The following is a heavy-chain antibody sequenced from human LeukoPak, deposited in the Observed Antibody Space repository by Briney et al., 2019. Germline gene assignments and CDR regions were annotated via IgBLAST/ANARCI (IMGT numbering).Heavy chain of an antibody. CDR1: GVSISSSSCY. J-gene: IGHJ4*02. CDR2: IYYTGTT. Sequence: SETLSLTCTGSGVSISSSSCYWAWIRQPPGKGLEWIGSIYYTGTTYYNASLKSRVTISVDTSMNQLSLRLISGTAADTAVYHCARVVRGYSGYSGRLIGYWGQGTPVTVSS. V-gene: IGHV4-39*01. CDR3: ARVVRGYSGYSGRLIGY. D-gene: IGHD5-12*01.